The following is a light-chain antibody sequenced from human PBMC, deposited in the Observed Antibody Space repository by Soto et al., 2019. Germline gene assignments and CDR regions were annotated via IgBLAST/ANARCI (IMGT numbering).Light chain of an antibody. CDR3: QQHNHYSSNT. Sequence: DIQMTQSPSTLSASVGDSVTITCRASQRIGRWLAWYQQKPGKAPKLLIYDASTLQSGVPSRFSGSGSGTEYTLNITSLQADDFATNYCQQHNHYSSNTFGRGTKLEI. J-gene: IGKJ2*01. CDR2: DAS. V-gene: IGKV1-5*01. CDR1: QRIGRW.